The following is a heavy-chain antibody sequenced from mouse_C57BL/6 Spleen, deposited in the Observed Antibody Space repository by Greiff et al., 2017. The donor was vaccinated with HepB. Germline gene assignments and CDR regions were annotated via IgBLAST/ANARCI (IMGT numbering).Heavy chain of an antibody. CDR2: IDPENGDT. CDR1: GFNIKDDY. J-gene: IGHJ3*01. D-gene: IGHD2-4*01. Sequence: VQLKESGAELVRPGASVKLSCTASGFNIKDDYMHWVKQRPEQGLEWIGWIDPENGDTEYASKFQGKATITADTSSNTAYLQLSSLTSEDTAVYYCTTRYDYDSAYWGQGTLVTVSA. CDR3: TTRYDYDSAY. V-gene: IGHV14-4*01.